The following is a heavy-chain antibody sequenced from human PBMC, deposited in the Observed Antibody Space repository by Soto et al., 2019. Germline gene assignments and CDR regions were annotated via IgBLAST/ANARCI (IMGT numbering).Heavy chain of an antibody. V-gene: IGHV5-51*01. D-gene: IGHD5-12*01. CDR2: IYPGDSDT. CDR1: GYSFTSYW. J-gene: IGHJ6*03. CDR3: ASSSGYETDYYYYYYMDV. Sequence: GESLKISCKGSGYSFTSYWIGWVRQMPGKGLEWMGIIYPGDSDTRYSPSFQGQVTISADKSISTAYLQWSSLKASDTAMYYCASSSGYETDYYYYYYMDVWGKGTTVTVSS.